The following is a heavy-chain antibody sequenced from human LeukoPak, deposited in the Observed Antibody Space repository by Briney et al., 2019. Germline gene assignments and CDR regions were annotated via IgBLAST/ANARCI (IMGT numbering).Heavy chain of an antibody. V-gene: IGHV1-2*02. Sequence: GASVKVSCEASGYTFTGYYMHWVRQAPGRGLEWMGWINPNSGGTNYAQKFQGRVTMTRDTSISTAYMELSRLRSDDTAVYYCAKNLGAVGPPRILFDPWGQGTLVTVSS. J-gene: IGHJ5*02. CDR3: AKNLGAVGPPRILFDP. CDR2: INPNSGGT. CDR1: GYTFTGYY. D-gene: IGHD3-3*01.